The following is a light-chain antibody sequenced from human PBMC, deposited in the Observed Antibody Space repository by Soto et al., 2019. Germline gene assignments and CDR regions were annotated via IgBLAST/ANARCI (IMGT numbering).Light chain of an antibody. Sequence: QSALTQPASVSGSPGQSITISCTGTSSDVGGYNYVSWYQQYPGEAPKLILYDVNSRPSGVSNRFSGSKSGNTASLTISGLQAVDEADYYCSSYTSTWVFGTGTQLTVL. CDR3: SSYTSTWV. J-gene: IGLJ1*01. CDR1: SSDVGGYNY. V-gene: IGLV2-14*01. CDR2: DVN.